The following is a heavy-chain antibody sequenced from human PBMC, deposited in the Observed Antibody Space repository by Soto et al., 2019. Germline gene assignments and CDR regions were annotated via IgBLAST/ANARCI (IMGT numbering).Heavy chain of an antibody. CDR3: ARHLSYDGQHFDF. J-gene: IGHJ4*02. CDR1: GGSIRSYY. CDR2: IYDIGST. V-gene: IGHV4-59*08. D-gene: IGHD5-12*01. Sequence: PSETLSLTCTVSGGSIRSYYWSWIRQPPGKGLEWVGYIYDIGSTDYNPSLKSRVIISGDTSKNQFSLKLSSVTAADTAIYYCARHLSYDGQHFDFCAQGTLVTVSA.